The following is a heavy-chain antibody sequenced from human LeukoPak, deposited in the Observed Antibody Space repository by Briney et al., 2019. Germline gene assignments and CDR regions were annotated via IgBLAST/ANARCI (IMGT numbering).Heavy chain of an antibody. CDR1: GFTVSSNY. CDR2: IYSGGST. J-gene: IGHJ6*02. Sequence: GGSLRLSCAASGFTVSSNYMSWVRQAPGKGLEWVSVIYSGGSTYYADSVKGRFTISRDNSKNTLYLQMNSLRAEDTAVYYCARARWRGSNYDILTDTSYFYYYYYGMDVWGQGTTVTVSS. V-gene: IGHV3-53*01. CDR3: ARARWRGSNYDILTDTSYFYYYYYGMDV. D-gene: IGHD3-9*01.